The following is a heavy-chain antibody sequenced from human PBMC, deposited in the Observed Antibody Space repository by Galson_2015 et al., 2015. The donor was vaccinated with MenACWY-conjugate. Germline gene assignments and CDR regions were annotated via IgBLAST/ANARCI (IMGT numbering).Heavy chain of an antibody. CDR1: GFTFSTYS. J-gene: IGHJ4*02. Sequence: SLRLSCAASGFTFSTYSMNWVRQAPGKGLEWVSYISSSSSTIYYADSVKGRFTFSRDNAKNSLYLQMNTLRDEDTAVYYCARVPGYSYGYYDWWGQGTLVTVSS. CDR2: ISSSSSTI. V-gene: IGHV3-48*02. CDR3: ARVPGYSYGYYDW. D-gene: IGHD5-18*01.